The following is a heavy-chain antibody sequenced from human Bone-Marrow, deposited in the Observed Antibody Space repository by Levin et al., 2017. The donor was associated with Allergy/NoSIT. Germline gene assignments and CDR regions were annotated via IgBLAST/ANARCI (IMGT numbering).Heavy chain of an antibody. CDR3: ARDHPTAMDY. Sequence: GESLKISCAASVFTFSSYPMHWVRQAPGKGLDWVAVIWYDGSNKHYADSVKGRFTISRDNSKNTLYLQMNSLRAEDTAIYYCARDHPTAMDYWGQGTLVTVSS. J-gene: IGHJ4*02. CDR1: VFTFSSYP. CDR2: IWYDGSNK. V-gene: IGHV3-33*01.